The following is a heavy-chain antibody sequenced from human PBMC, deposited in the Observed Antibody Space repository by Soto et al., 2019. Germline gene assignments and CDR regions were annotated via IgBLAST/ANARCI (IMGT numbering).Heavy chain of an antibody. D-gene: IGHD5-12*01. J-gene: IGHJ4*02. CDR2: IYYSGST. CDR3: ARDSGLAMATIGYFDY. V-gene: IGHV4-61*01. Sequence: SETLSLTYTVSGGSVISGSYYWSCLRERPWKGLEWIGYIYYSGSTNYNPSLKSRVTISVDTSKTQFSLKLSSVTAADTAVYYCARDSGLAMATIGYFDYWGQGTLVTVSS. CDR1: GGSVISGSYY.